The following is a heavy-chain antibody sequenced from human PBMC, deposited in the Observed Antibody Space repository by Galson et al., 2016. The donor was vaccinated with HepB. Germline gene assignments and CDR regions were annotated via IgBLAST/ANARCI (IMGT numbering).Heavy chain of an antibody. Sequence: YLRLSCAASGLTFSRYWMHWVRQAPGKGLVWVSRINSDESSASYADSVKGRLTISRDNARNTLFLQMNSLRAEDTAVYDCARVGLYCVGTSCRRQFPLPDPLDYWGQGTLVTVSS. CDR2: INSDESSA. D-gene: IGHD2-2*01. J-gene: IGHJ4*02. CDR1: GLTFSRYW. V-gene: IGHV3-74*01. CDR3: ARVGLYCVGTSCRRQFPLPDPLDY.